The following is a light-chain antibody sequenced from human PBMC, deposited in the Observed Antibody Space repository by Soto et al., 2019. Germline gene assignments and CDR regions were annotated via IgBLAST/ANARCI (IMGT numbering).Light chain of an antibody. J-gene: IGKJ1*01. CDR3: QQYNNFWT. CDR2: GAS. V-gene: IGKV3-15*01. Sequence: EIVMTQSPATLSVSPGERATLSCRASQSVFSNLAWYQQKPGQAPRLLIYGASTRATGIPARFSGSGSGTEFTLTISSLQSEDFAVYDCQQYNNFWTFGQGTKVEIK. CDR1: QSVFSN.